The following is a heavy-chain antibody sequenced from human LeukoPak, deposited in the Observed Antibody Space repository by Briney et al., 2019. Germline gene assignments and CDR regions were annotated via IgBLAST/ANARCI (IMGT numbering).Heavy chain of an antibody. CDR2: IYTGGNT. D-gene: IGHD6-19*01. V-gene: IGHV3-53*01. Sequence: GGSLRLSCAASGFIVSSNYVNWVRQAPGKGLEWVSVIYTGGNTYYADSVKGRFTISRDNSKNTLYLQMHSLRAEDTAVYYCASPSSGQSFDIWGQGTMVTVSS. J-gene: IGHJ3*02. CDR3: ASPSSGQSFDI. CDR1: GFIVSSNY.